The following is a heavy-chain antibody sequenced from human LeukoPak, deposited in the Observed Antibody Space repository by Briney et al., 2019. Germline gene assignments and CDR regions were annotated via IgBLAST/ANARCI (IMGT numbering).Heavy chain of an antibody. CDR1: GFTFSSYA. J-gene: IGHJ4*02. V-gene: IGHV3-23*01. D-gene: IGHD3-22*01. Sequence: GGSLRLSCAASGFTFSSYAMSWVRQAPGKGLEWVSANSGSGGSTYYADSVKGRFTISRDNSKNTLYLQMNSLRAEDTAVYYCAKDQRVYYYDISGYRFDYWGQGTLVTVSS. CDR2: NSGSGGST. CDR3: AKDQRVYYYDISGYRFDY.